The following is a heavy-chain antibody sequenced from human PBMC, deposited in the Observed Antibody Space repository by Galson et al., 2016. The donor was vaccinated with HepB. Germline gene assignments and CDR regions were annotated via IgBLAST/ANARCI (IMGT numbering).Heavy chain of an antibody. D-gene: IGHD2-2*01. CDR3: ARERSAGCSSTSCSASFDY. Sequence: SVKVSCKAAGYTFLSYGINWVRQAPGQGLEWMGWISAYNGNTNYAQKFQDKFIMTTNTYTSTAYMELRSLRSDDTAVYYCARERSAGCSSTSCSASFDYWGQGTQVTVSS. V-gene: IGHV1-18*04. CDR2: ISAYNGNT. J-gene: IGHJ4*02. CDR1: GYTFLSYG.